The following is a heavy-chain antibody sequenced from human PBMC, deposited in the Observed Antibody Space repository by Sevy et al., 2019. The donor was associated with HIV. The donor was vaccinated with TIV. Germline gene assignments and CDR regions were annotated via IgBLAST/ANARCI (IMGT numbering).Heavy chain of an antibody. CDR2: IYLGDSDT. CDR1: GYNFHTHW. J-gene: IGHJ3*01. V-gene: IGHV5-51*01. CDR3: ATSGGPAIVRGGFDV. Sequence: GESLKISCKGSGYNFHTHWIGWVRQMPGKGLEWRGIIYLGDSDTRHSPSFQGQVTISADKSINTAYLHWSGLKASDTAVDHCATSGGPAIVRGGFDVWGQGTMVTVSS. D-gene: IGHD3-10*02.